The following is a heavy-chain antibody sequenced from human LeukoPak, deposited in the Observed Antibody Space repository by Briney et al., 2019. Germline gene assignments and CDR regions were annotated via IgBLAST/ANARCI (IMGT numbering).Heavy chain of an antibody. J-gene: IGHJ5*02. CDR3: ARAHIGLRGVISPPDGWFDP. CDR1: GGTFSSYA. V-gene: IGHV1-69*04. D-gene: IGHD3-10*01. CDR2: IIPILGMA. Sequence: GSSVKVSCKASGGTFSSYAISWVRQAPGQGLEWVGRIIPILGMANYAQKFQGRVAITADKSTSTAYMELSSLRSEDTAVYYCARAHIGLRGVISPPDGWFDPWGQGTLVTVSS.